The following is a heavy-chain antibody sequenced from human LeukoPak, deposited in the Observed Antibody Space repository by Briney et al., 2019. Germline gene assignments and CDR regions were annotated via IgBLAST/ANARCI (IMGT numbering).Heavy chain of an antibody. CDR2: ISYDGSNK. CDR1: GLTFSTYG. J-gene: IGHJ4*02. D-gene: IGHD5-18*01. CDR3: AKLPAPEGYDYGSIDY. V-gene: IGHV3-30*18. Sequence: GGSLRLSCAASGLTFSTYGMHWVRQAPGKGLEWVAVISYDGSNKYYADSVKGRFTISRDNSENTLFLQMNSLRAEDTAVYYCAKLPAPEGYDYGSIDYWGQGTLVTVSS.